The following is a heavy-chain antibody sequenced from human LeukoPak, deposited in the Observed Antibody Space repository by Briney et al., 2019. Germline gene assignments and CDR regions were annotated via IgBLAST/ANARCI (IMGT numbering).Heavy chain of an antibody. CDR3: ARGGYYDSSSFDP. D-gene: IGHD3-22*01. Sequence: SETLPLTCAVYGGSFSGYYWSWIRQPPGKGLEWIGEINHSGSTNYNPSLKSRVTISVDTSKNQFSLKLSSVTAADTAVYYCARGGYYDSSSFDPWGQGTLVTVSS. J-gene: IGHJ5*02. V-gene: IGHV4-34*01. CDR2: INHSGST. CDR1: GGSFSGYY.